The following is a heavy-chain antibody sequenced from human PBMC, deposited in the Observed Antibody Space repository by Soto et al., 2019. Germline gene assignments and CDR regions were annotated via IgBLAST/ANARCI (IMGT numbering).Heavy chain of an antibody. CDR1: GYTFTGYY. CDR3: ARTAGYSYDLYYYGMDV. D-gene: IGHD5-18*01. V-gene: IGHV1-2*04. CDR2: INPNSGGT. J-gene: IGHJ6*02. Sequence: ASVKFSCKASGYTFTGYYMHWVRQAPGQVLEWMGWINPNSGGTNYAQKFQGWVTMTRDTSISTAYMELSRLRSDDTAVYYCARTAGYSYDLYYYGMDVWGQGTTVTVSS.